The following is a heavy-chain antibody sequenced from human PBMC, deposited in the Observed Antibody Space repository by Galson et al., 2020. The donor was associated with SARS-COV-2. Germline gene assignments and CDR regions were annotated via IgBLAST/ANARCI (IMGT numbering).Heavy chain of an antibody. V-gene: IGHV4-38-2*01. CDR1: GVSISTTNS. Sequence: SETLSLTCAVSGVSISTTNSWSWIRQPPGTGLAWIGSVYPSGSTYYNPPLNSRVPIYLDTPKNQFSLRLTSVTAADTALYYCARQGVTMIFVLTVPGWFFDLWGRGTLVTVSS. D-gene: IGHD2-15*01. J-gene: IGHJ2*01. CDR3: ARQGVTMIFVLTVPGWFFDL. CDR2: VYPSGST.